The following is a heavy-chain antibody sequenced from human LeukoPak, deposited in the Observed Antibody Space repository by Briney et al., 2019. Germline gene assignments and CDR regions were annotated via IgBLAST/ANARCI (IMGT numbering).Heavy chain of an antibody. D-gene: IGHD3-22*01. Sequence: ASVKVSCKASGYTFSSCGITWVRQAPGQGLEWMGWISAYNGNINYAQKVQGRVTMTTDTSTSTVYMELRSLRSDDTAVYYCARKRYYYDSSGYYDFAYWGQGTLVTVSS. V-gene: IGHV1-18*01. CDR3: ARKRYYYDSSGYYDFAY. CDR2: ISAYNGNI. J-gene: IGHJ4*02. CDR1: GYTFSSCG.